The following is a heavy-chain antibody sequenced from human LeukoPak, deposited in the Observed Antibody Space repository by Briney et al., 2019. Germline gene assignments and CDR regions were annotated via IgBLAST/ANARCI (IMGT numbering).Heavy chain of an antibody. J-gene: IGHJ5*02. CDR1: GGSISSSSYY. CDR3: ASERNIAAAGTDWFDP. D-gene: IGHD6-13*01. CDR2: IYYSGST. V-gene: IGHV4-39*07. Sequence: SETLSLTCTVSGGSISSSSYYWGWIRQPPGKGLEWIGSIYYSGSTYYNPSLKSRVTISVDTSKNQFSLKLSSVTAADTAVYYCASERNIAAAGTDWFDPWGQGTLVTVSS.